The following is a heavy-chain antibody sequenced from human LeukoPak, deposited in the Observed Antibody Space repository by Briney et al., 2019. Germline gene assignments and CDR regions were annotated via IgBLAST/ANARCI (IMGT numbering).Heavy chain of an antibody. Sequence: GSLRLSCAASGFPFISYSMNWVRQAPGKGLEWVSSISSSSSYIYYADSVKGRFTISRDNAKNSLYLQMNSLRAEDTAVYYCARDGSTPGGYYYYYMDVWGKGTTVTVSS. J-gene: IGHJ6*03. CDR3: ARDGSTPGGYYYYYMDV. V-gene: IGHV3-21*01. CDR2: ISSSSSYI. D-gene: IGHD2-2*01. CDR1: GFPFISYS.